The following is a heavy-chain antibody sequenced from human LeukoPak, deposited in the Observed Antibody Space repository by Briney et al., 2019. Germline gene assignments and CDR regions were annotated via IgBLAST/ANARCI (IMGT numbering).Heavy chain of an antibody. V-gene: IGHV3-53*01. Sequence: GGSLRLSCAASGFSVSINYMSWVRQSPGKGLEWASVIYSGGNTDYADSVKGRFTISRDNAKNTLYLQMSSLRAEDTAVYYCARDGGSGWSSAFFDHWGQGTLVTVSS. CDR2: IYSGGNT. D-gene: IGHD6-19*01. J-gene: IGHJ4*02. CDR1: GFSVSINY. CDR3: ARDGGSGWSSAFFDH.